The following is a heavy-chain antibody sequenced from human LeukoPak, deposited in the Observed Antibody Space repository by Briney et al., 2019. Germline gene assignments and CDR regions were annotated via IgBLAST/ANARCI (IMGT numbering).Heavy chain of an antibody. Sequence: GGSLRLSCAASGFTFSSYAMHWVRQAPGKGLEYVSSISGSGGSTYYANSVKGRFTISRDNSKNTLYLQMGSLRAEDMAVYYCARRYCSGSSCSYFDYWGQGTLVTVSS. D-gene: IGHD2-15*01. CDR3: ARRYCSGSSCSYFDY. CDR1: GFTFSSYA. CDR2: ISGSGGST. J-gene: IGHJ4*02. V-gene: IGHV3-64*01.